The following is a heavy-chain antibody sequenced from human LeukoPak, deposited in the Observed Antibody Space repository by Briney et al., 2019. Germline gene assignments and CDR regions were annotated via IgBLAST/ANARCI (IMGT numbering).Heavy chain of an antibody. CDR1: GFTFSIYW. J-gene: IGHJ4*02. CDR3: ARGSGSEQYYFDY. Sequence: PGGSLRLSCAASGFTFSIYWMSWVRQAPGKGLEWVANIKQDGSEKYYVDSVKGRFTISRDNAKNSLYLQMNSLRAEDTAVYYCARGSGSEQYYFDYWGQGTLVTVSS. CDR2: IKQDGSEK. D-gene: IGHD6-25*01. V-gene: IGHV3-7*01.